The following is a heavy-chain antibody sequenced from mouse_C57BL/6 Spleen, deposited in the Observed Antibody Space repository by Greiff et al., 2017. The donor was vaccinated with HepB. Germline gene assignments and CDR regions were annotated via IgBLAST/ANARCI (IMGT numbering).Heavy chain of an antibody. Sequence: EVKLQQSGPELVKPGASVKISCKASGYTFTDYYMNWVKQSHGKSLEWIGDINPNNGGTSYNQKFKGKATLTVDKSSSTAYMELRSLTSEDSAVYYCARAYGNPAFDYWGQGTTLTVSS. CDR2: INPNNGGT. CDR3: ARAYGNPAFDY. D-gene: IGHD2-10*02. J-gene: IGHJ2*01. V-gene: IGHV1-26*01. CDR1: GYTFTDYY.